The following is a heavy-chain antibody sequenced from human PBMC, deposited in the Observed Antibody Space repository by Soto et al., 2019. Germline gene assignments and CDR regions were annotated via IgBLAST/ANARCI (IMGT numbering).Heavy chain of an antibody. CDR2: INPNSGGT. CDR1: GYTFTGCY. CDR3: ASIGGYCSSTSCSKREDYYYYGMDV. D-gene: IGHD2-2*01. Sequence: ASVKVSCKAPGYTFTGCYMHWVRQAPGQGLEWMGWINPNSGGTNYAQKFQGRVTMTRDRSISTAYMELSRLRSDDTAVYYCASIGGYCSSTSCSKREDYYYYGMDVWGQGTTVTVSS. J-gene: IGHJ6*02. V-gene: IGHV1-2*02.